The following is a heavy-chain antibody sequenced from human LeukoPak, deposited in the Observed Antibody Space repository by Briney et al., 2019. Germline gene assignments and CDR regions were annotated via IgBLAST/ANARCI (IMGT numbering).Heavy chain of an antibody. CDR3: VLNYGSGSYYLPL. D-gene: IGHD3-10*01. CDR2: ISSSPSTI. J-gene: IGHJ4*02. V-gene: IGHV3-48*04. CDR1: GFTFSSYS. Sequence: GGSLRLSCAASGFTFSSYSMNWVRQAPGKGLEWVSFISSSPSTIYYADSVKGRFTISRDNAKDSLYLQMNSLRAEDTAVYYCVLNYGSGSYYLPLWGQGTLVTVSS.